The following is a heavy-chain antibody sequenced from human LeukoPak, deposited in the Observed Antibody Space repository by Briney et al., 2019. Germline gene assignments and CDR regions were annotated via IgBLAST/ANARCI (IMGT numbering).Heavy chain of an antibody. J-gene: IGHJ4*02. CDR2: ISYHGSNK. V-gene: IGHV3-30*03. D-gene: IGHD2-2*02. Sequence: PGTSLRLSCTASGFTFSRYDMHWARQSPGKGLEWVAVISYHGSNKYYADSVRGRFTVSRDNSKNTLYLQMNSLRAEDTAVYYCASTRIVVVPAAISYDYWGRGTLVTVSS. CDR1: GFTFSRYD. CDR3: ASTRIVVVPAAISYDY.